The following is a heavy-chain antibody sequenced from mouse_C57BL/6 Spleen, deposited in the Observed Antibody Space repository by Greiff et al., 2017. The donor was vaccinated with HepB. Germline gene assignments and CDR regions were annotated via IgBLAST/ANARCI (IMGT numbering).Heavy chain of an antibody. CDR2: ISSGSSTI. CDR3: AKGGLGRYFDV. V-gene: IGHV5-17*01. J-gene: IGHJ1*03. Sequence: EVKLVESGGGLVKPGGSLKLSCAASGFTFSDYGMHWVRQAPEKGLEWVAYISSGSSTIYYADTVKGRFTISRDNAKNTLFLQMTSLRSEDTAMYYCAKGGLGRYFDVWGTGTTVTVSS. D-gene: IGHD4-1*01. CDR1: GFTFSDYG.